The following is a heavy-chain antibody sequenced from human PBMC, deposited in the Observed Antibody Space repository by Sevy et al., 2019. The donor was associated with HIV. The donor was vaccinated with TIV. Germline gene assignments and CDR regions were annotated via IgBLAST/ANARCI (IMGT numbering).Heavy chain of an antibody. D-gene: IGHD6-19*01. V-gene: IGHV1-2*02. CDR2: MNPLVGIT. J-gene: IGHJ5*02. CDR1: GYTFTGYH. CDR3: ARTAVAGNDNWFDP. Sequence: ASVKVSCKASGYTFTGYHLHWMRQAPGLGLEWMGWMNPLVGITQYEEKFQGRVSMTRDTATSTAYMELTRLTSDDTAVYYCARTAVAGNDNWFDPWGQGTLVTVSS.